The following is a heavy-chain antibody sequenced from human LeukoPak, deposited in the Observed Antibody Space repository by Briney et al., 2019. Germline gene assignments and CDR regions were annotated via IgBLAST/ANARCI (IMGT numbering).Heavy chain of an antibody. CDR1: GFTFSSYG. J-gene: IGHJ3*02. D-gene: IGHD3-16*01. V-gene: IGHV3-23*01. CDR3: AKDQGAYAFDI. Sequence: GGSLRLSCAASGFTFSSYGMSWVRQAPGKGLEWVSATSGSGAKTFYADSMKGRFTISRDNSRNTSYLQMNSVRAEDTALYYCAKDQGAYAFDIWGQGTLVTVSS. CDR2: TSGSGAKT.